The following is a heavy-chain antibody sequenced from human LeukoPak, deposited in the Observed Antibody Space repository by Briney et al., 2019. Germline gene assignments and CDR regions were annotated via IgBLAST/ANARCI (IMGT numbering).Heavy chain of an antibody. Sequence: SETLSLTCTVSGGSISSYYWSWIRQPAGKGLEWIGRIYTSGSTNYNPSLKSRVTMSVDTSKNQFSLKLSSVTAVDTAVYYCAGSIAAAGPDDYWGQGTLVTVSS. CDR1: GGSISSYY. CDR2: IYTSGST. J-gene: IGHJ4*02. V-gene: IGHV4-4*07. D-gene: IGHD6-13*01. CDR3: AGSIAAAGPDDY.